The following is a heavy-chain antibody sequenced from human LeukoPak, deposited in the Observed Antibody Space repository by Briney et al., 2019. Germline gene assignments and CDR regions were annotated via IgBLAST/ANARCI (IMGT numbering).Heavy chain of an antibody. CDR2: INPDRGGT. CDR1: GYTFTGYY. D-gene: IGHD5-12*01. V-gene: IGHV1-2*02. J-gene: IGHJ4*02. Sequence: GASVKVSCKVSGYTFTGYYIYWVRQAPGQGLEWMGWINPDRGGTNYAQKFRGRVTMTGDTSITTAYMELSRLRSDDTAVYYCARVRDPYSGYGPLDYWGQGALVTVSS. CDR3: ARVRDPYSGYGPLDY.